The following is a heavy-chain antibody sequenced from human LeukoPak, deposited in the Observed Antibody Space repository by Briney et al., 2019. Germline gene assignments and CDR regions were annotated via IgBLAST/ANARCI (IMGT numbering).Heavy chain of an antibody. CDR2: INPNTGGT. V-gene: IGHV1-2*02. J-gene: IGHJ5*02. CDR3: ARSRNGVADT. Sequence: GASVKVSCKASGYTFTDYFMHWVRQAPGQGLEWMGWINPNTGGTNYAQKFQGRVTMTRDTSISTAYMDLSSLRSDDTALYYCARSRNGVADTWGQGTLVTASS. CDR1: GYTFTDYF. D-gene: IGHD5-12*01.